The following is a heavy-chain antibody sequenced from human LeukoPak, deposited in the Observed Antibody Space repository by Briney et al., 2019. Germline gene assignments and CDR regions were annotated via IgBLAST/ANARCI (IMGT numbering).Heavy chain of an antibody. J-gene: IGHJ6*03. Sequence: GGSLRLSCAASGFTFSSYWMHRVRQAPGMGLVWVSRINTDGSSTSYADSVKGRFTISRDNAKNTLYLQMNSLRAEDTAVYYCARDRDYYMDVWGKGTTVTVSS. CDR1: GFTFSSYW. V-gene: IGHV3-74*01. CDR3: ARDRDYYMDV. CDR2: INTDGSST.